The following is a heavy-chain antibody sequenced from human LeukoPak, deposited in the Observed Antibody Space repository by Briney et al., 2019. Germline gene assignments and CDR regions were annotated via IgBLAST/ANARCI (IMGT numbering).Heavy chain of an antibody. Sequence: GGSLRLSCAASGFTVSSNYMSWVRQAPGKGLEWVSVIYSGGSTYYADSVKGRFTISRDNSKNTLYPQMNSLRAEDTAVYYCAREQYYYGSGSYSHFDYWGQGTLVTVSS. D-gene: IGHD3-10*01. V-gene: IGHV3-53*01. J-gene: IGHJ4*02. CDR1: GFTVSSNY. CDR2: IYSGGST. CDR3: AREQYYYGSGSYSHFDY.